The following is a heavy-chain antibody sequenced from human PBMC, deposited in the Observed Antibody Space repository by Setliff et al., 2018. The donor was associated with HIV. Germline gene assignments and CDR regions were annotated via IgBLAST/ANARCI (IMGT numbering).Heavy chain of an antibody. D-gene: IGHD3-22*01. J-gene: IGHJ6*03. Sequence: ASVKVSCKASGYTFTGYYIHWVRRAPGQGLEWMGRINPSSGGTNYAPKFQGRVTMTRDKSISTAYMELSSLRSDDTAVYYCARGRNYDSSGYGDYYYYMDVWGKGTTVTVSS. CDR1: GYTFTGYY. CDR2: INPSSGGT. V-gene: IGHV1-2*06. CDR3: ARGRNYDSSGYGDYYYYMDV.